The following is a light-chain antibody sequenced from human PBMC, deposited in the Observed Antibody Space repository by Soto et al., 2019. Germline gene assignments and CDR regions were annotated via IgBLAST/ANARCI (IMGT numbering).Light chain of an antibody. CDR1: QTIANY. Sequence: DIQMTQSPSSLSASVGDRVTISCRASQTIANYLNWYQHKPGNAPKLLIYAASSLQTGVPSRFSGSGSGTDFTLTINSLQPEDFATYFCLQSHSSPYTFGQGTRLEIK. V-gene: IGKV1-39*01. J-gene: IGKJ2*01. CDR3: LQSHSSPYT. CDR2: AAS.